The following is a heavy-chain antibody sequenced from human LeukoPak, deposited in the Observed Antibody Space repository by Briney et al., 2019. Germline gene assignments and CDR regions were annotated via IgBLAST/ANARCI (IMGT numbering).Heavy chain of an antibody. J-gene: IGHJ4*02. V-gene: IGHV5-51*01. CDR2: IYPGDSDT. CDR1: GYSFTSYW. Sequence: PGESLKISCKGSGYSFTSYWIGWVRQMPGKGLEWMGIIYPGDSDTRYSPSFQGQVTISADKSISTAYLQWSSLKASDTAMYYRARPLAGYSSGWYWGFDYWGQGTLVTVSS. D-gene: IGHD6-19*01. CDR3: ARPLAGYSSGWYWGFDY.